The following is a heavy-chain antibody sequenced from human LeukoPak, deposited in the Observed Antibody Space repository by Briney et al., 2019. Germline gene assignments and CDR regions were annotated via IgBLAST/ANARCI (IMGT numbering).Heavy chain of an antibody. Sequence: GASVKVSCKASGYTFTSYGISWVRQAPGQGLEWMGWISPYNGNTNYAQKLQGRVTMTTDTSTSTAYMELRSLRSDDTAVYYCARGRATYYDFWSDGFDPWGQGTLVTVSS. CDR2: ISPYNGNT. J-gene: IGHJ5*02. CDR1: GYTFTSYG. D-gene: IGHD3-3*01. CDR3: ARGRATYYDFWSDGFDP. V-gene: IGHV1-18*01.